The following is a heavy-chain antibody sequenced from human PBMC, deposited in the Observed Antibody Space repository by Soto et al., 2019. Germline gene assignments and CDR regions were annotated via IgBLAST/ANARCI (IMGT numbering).Heavy chain of an antibody. CDR2: ISSTTNYI. J-gene: IGHJ4*02. CDR3: ARESEDLTSNFDY. V-gene: IGHV3-21*06. Sequence: GGSLKLSGADAGCIFTRCSMNWDRQAPGKGLEWVSSISSTTNYIYYGDSMKGRFTISRDNAKNSLYLEMNSLRAEDTAVYYCARESEDLTSNFDYWGQGTLVTVSS. CDR1: GCIFTRCS.